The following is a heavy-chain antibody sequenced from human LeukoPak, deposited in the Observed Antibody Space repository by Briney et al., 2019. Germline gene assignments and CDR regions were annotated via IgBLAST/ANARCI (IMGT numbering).Heavy chain of an antibody. CDR2: IIPILGIA. V-gene: IGHV1-69*04. Sequence: SVKVSCKASGGTFSSYAISWVRQAPGQGLEWMGRIIPILGIANYAQKFQGRVTITADKSTSTAYMELSSLRSEDTAVYYCATYHLSSSSTCWGQGTLVTVSS. D-gene: IGHD6-6*01. CDR1: GGTFSSYA. J-gene: IGHJ4*02. CDR3: ATYHLSSSSTC.